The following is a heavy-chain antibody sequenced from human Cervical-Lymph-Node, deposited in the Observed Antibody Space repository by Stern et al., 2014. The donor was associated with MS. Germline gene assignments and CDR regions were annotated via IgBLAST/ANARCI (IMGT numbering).Heavy chain of an antibody. CDR2: TNPGDSDT. CDR3: ARRHCSSRRCGWFDP. J-gene: IGHJ5*02. CDR1: GYSFTSYW. V-gene: IGHV5-51*01. D-gene: IGHD2-2*01. Sequence: VQLVESGAEVKKPGESLKISCKGSGYSFTSYWIGWVRQMPGKGLEWRGITNPGDSDTRYSPSFQGQVTISADKSISTAYLQWSSLKASDTAMYYCARRHCSSRRCGWFDPWGQGTLVTVSS.